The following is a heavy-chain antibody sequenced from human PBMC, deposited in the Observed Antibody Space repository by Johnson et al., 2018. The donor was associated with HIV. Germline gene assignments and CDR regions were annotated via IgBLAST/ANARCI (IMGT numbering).Heavy chain of an antibody. D-gene: IGHD5-12*01. J-gene: IGHJ3*02. CDR1: GFTVSSNY. CDR3: AKVDDLATMIVCDAFDI. CDR2: IYSCGST. Sequence: VQLVESGGGLIQPGGSLRLSCAASGFTVSSNYMSWVRQAPGKGLEWVSVIYSCGSTYYADSVQGRFTISRDNSKNSLYLQMNSLSAEDTAIYYCAKVDDLATMIVCDAFDIWGQGTMVTVS. V-gene: IGHV3-53*01.